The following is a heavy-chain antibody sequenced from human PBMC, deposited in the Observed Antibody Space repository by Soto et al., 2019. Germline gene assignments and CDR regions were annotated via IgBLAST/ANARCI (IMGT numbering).Heavy chain of an antibody. Sequence: GASVKVSCKASGGTFSSYTISWVRQAPGQGLEWMGRIIPILGIANYAQKFQGRVTITADKSTSTAYMELSSLRSEDTAVYYCARDDGEALYGDYYYYYGMDVWGQGTTVTVSS. D-gene: IGHD4-17*01. CDR3: ARDDGEALYGDYYYYYGMDV. CDR1: GGTFSSYT. CDR2: IIPILGIA. J-gene: IGHJ6*02. V-gene: IGHV1-69*04.